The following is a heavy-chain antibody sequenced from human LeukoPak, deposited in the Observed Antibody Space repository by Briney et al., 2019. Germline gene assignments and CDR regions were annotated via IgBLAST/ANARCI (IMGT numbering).Heavy chain of an antibody. CDR1: GYTFTSYD. J-gene: IGHJ5*02. V-gene: IGHV1-8*03. CDR2: MNPNSGNT. Sequence: VASVKVSCKASGYTFTSYDINWVRQATGQGLEWMGWMNPNSGNTGYAQKFQGRVTITRNTSISTAYMELSSLRSEDTAVYYCAKSRWGYYDCGESWGQGTLVTVSS. D-gene: IGHD3-22*01. CDR3: AKSRWGYYDCGES.